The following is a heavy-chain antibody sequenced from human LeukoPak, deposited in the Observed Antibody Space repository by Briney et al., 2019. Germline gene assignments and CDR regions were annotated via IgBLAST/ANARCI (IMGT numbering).Heavy chain of an antibody. CDR3: ARGSSGYYYSLLGY. V-gene: IGHV3-53*01. Sequence: GGFLRLSCAASGFTVSSNYMSWVRQAPGKGLEWVSVIYSGGSTYYADSVKGRFTISRDNSKNTVYLQMNSLRAEDTAVYYCARGSSGYYYSLLGYWGQGTLVTVSS. CDR2: IYSGGST. CDR1: GFTVSSNY. J-gene: IGHJ4*02. D-gene: IGHD3-22*01.